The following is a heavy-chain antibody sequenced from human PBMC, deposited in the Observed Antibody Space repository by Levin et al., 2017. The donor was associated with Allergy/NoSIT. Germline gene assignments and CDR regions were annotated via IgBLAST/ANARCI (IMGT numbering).Heavy chain of an antibody. CDR3: ARGEYCGGDCPNDAFDI. D-gene: IGHD2-21*02. Sequence: GGSLSLSCAASGFPFSDYYMDWVRQAPGKGLEWVGRTRIKTKGYTTEYAASVKGRFTISRDDSTNSVYLQMNSLKTEDTAVYYCARGEYCGGDCPNDAFDIWGQGTMITVSS. CDR2: TRIKTKGYTT. V-gene: IGHV3-72*01. J-gene: IGHJ3*02. CDR1: GFPFSDYY.